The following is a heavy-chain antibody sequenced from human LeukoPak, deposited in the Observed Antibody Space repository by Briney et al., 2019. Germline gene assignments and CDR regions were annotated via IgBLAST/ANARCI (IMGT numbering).Heavy chain of an antibody. V-gene: IGHV3-7*05. Sequence: GGSLSLSCAASGFTFSSYWMTWVRQAPGKGLEWVANIKQDGSEKYYVDSVKGRFTISRDNAKNSLYLQMNSLRAEDTAVYYSARVKSAGMDVWGQGTTVTVSS. CDR1: GFTFSSYW. CDR3: ARVKSAGMDV. J-gene: IGHJ6*02. CDR2: IKQDGSEK.